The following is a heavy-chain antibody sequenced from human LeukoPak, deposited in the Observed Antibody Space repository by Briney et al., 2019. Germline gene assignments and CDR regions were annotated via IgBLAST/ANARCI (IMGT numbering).Heavy chain of an antibody. CDR3: ARHPAYCGGDCYPHHAFDI. CDR2: IYPGDSDT. Sequence: GESLKISCKGSGYSFTSYWIGWVRQMPGKGLEWMGIIYPGDSDTRYSPSFQGQVTISADKSISTAYLQWSSLKASDTAMYYCARHPAYCGGDCYPHHAFDIWGQGTMVTVSS. D-gene: IGHD2-21*02. V-gene: IGHV5-51*01. CDR1: GYSFTSYW. J-gene: IGHJ3*02.